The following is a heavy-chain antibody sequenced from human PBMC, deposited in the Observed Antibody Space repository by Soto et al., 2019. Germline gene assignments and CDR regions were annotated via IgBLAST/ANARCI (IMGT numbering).Heavy chain of an antibody. CDR1: GFTFSSYS. V-gene: IGHV3-48*02. CDR2: ISSSSSTI. D-gene: IGHD3-22*01. CDR3: ARDSRYYYDSSGPDGY. J-gene: IGHJ4*02. Sequence: EVQLVESGGGLVQPGGSLRLSCAASGFTFSSYSMNWVRQAPGKGLEWVSYISSSSSTIYYADSVKGRFTISRDNAKNSLYLQMNSLRDEDTAVYYCARDSRYYYDSSGPDGYWGQGTLVTVSS.